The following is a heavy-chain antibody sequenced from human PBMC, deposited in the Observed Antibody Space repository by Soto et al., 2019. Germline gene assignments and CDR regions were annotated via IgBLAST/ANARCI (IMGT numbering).Heavy chain of an antibody. Sequence: GGSLRLSCAASGFTFSSYGMHWVRQAPGKGLEWVAVISYDGSNKYYADSVKGRFTISRDNSKNTLYLQMNSLRAEDTAVYYCAKDVFAGYFDFDYWGQGTLVTVSS. D-gene: IGHD3-9*01. CDR1: GFTFSSYG. V-gene: IGHV3-30*18. CDR2: ISYDGSNK. CDR3: AKDVFAGYFDFDY. J-gene: IGHJ4*02.